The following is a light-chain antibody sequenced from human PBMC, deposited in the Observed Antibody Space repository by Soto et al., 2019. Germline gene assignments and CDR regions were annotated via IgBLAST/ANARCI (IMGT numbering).Light chain of an antibody. V-gene: IGKV3-11*01. CDR2: DAS. CDR1: HSVGSF. Sequence: EIVLTQSPATLSLSPGERATLSCRASHSVGSFLAWYQQKPGQAPRLLIYDASNTATGIPARFSGSGSGTDFTLTISSLEPEDFAVYYCQQRSDWPLTFGGGTKVEIK. CDR3: QQRSDWPLT. J-gene: IGKJ4*01.